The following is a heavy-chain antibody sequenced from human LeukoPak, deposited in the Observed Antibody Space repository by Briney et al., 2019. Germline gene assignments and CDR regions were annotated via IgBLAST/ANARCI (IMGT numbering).Heavy chain of an antibody. Sequence: QAGGSLRLSCVVSGFTVSSNYMSWVRQAPGKGLEWVSIIYSAGSTFYADSVRGRFTISRDNAKNSLDLQMNSLRDEDTAVYYCSRRFDCWGQGTLVTVSS. CDR3: SRRFDC. CDR1: GFTVSSNY. J-gene: IGHJ4*02. V-gene: IGHV3-53*01. CDR2: IYSAGST.